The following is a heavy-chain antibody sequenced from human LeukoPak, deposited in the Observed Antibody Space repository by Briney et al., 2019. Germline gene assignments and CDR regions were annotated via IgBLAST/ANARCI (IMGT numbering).Heavy chain of an antibody. Sequence: SVKVSCKASGGTFSSYAISWVRQAPGQGLEWMGGIIPIFGTANYAQKFQGRVTITADESTSTAYMELSSLRSEDTAVYYCARVEGYGSGPFDYWGQGTLVTVSS. J-gene: IGHJ4*02. CDR1: GGTFSSYA. CDR3: ARVEGYGSGPFDY. V-gene: IGHV1-69*13. CDR2: IIPIFGTA. D-gene: IGHD3-10*01.